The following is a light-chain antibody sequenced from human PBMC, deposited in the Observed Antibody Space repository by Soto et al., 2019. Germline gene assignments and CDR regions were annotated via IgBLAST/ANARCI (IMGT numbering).Light chain of an antibody. J-gene: IGKJ1*01. CDR1: QSVRSN. Sequence: EIVMKQSPATLSVTPGERATLSCRASQSVRSNLAWYQQKPGQAPRLLIYGASTRATGIPARFSGSGSGTEFTLTISSLQSEDFAVYYCQQYGNSPQTFGQGTMVDI. CDR3: QQYGNSPQT. CDR2: GAS. V-gene: IGKV3-15*01.